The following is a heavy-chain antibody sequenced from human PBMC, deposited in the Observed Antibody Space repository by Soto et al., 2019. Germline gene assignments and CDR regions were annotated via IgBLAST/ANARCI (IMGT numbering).Heavy chain of an antibody. Sequence: QVQLQQWGAGLLKPSETLSLTCAVYTESFSGFYWSWIRQPPGKGLEWIGEINHSGSTNYNPSLKSRVIISVDTSRNQFSLNLNSVTAADTAVYYCARGANWRISRYFDLWGRGTLVTVSS. D-gene: IGHD1-1*01. CDR3: ARGANWRISRYFDL. V-gene: IGHV4-34*01. J-gene: IGHJ2*01. CDR1: TESFSGFY. CDR2: INHSGST.